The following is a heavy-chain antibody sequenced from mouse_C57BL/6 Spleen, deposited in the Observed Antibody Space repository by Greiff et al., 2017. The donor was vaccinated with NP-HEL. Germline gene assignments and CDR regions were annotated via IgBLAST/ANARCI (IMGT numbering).Heavy chain of an antibody. CDR3: ARAMDYDGKTFAY. Sequence: EVQLQESVAELVRPGASVKLSCTASGFNIKNTYMHWVKQRPEQGLEWIGRIDPANGNTKYAAKFQGKATITADTSSNTAYLQLISLTSEDTAIYYCARAMDYDGKTFAYWGQGTLVTVSA. D-gene: IGHD2-4*01. CDR1: GFNIKNTY. J-gene: IGHJ3*01. V-gene: IGHV14-3*01. CDR2: IDPANGNT.